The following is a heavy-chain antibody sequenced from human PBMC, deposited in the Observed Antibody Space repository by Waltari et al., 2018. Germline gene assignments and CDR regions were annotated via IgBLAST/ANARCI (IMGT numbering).Heavy chain of an antibody. V-gene: IGHV3-23*01. Sequence: EVHLLESGGGLVQPGGSLRLSCAASGLSLSSFAMSGVRQAPGKGLEWLSAISGSGETTYYADSVRGRFTISRDNSKDTVFLQINSLRAEDTALYYCAKDPPQGTSGWYYWGQGTLVTVSS. D-gene: IGHD6-19*01. CDR3: AKDPPQGTSGWYY. CDR1: GLSLSSFA. CDR2: ISGSGETT. J-gene: IGHJ4*02.